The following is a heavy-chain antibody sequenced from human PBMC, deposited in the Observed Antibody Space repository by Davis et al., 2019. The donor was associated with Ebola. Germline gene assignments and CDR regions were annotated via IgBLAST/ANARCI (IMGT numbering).Heavy chain of an antibody. Sequence: GESLKISCAASGFTFSSYWMSWVRQAPGKGLEWVANIHQDGSVQYYVDSVKGRFTISRDNAKNSVYLQMNSLRAEDTAVYYCAKVSYFAWAVDYWGQGTLVTVSS. J-gene: IGHJ4*02. D-gene: IGHD3-9*01. CDR2: IHQDGSVQ. CDR1: GFTFSSYW. V-gene: IGHV3-7*01. CDR3: AKVSYFAWAVDY.